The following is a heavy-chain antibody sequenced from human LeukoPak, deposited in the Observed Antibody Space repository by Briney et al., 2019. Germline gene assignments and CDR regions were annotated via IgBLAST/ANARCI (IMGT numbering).Heavy chain of an antibody. Sequence: GGSLRLFCAASGFTLSNFGMHWVRQAPGKGLEWVAFIRYDGVIQFYADSVKGRFTISRDDSKNTLFLHMNTLRAEDTAVYYCAKDRAWKFYFDSWGQGTLVTVSS. D-gene: IGHD1-1*01. V-gene: IGHV3-30*02. J-gene: IGHJ4*02. CDR3: AKDRAWKFYFDS. CDR1: GFTLSNFG. CDR2: IRYDGVIQ.